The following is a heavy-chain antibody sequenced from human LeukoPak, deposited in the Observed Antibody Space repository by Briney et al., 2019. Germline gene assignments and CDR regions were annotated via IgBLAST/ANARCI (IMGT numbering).Heavy chain of an antibody. CDR2: IKEDGSEK. D-gene: IGHD6-19*01. J-gene: IGHJ4*02. CDR1: GFTFSTYA. CDR3: VTKEPSTSGWSY. Sequence: PGGSLRLSCAASGFTFSTYAMTWVRQDPGMGLEWVANIKEDGSEKNYVDSVKGRFTISRDNAENSVYLQMNDLRAEDTGVYYCVTKEPSTSGWSYWGQGTLVTVSS. V-gene: IGHV3-7*01.